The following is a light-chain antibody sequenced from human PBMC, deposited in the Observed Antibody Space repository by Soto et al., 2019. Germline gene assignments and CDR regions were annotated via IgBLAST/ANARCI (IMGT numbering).Light chain of an antibody. CDR3: QQRSNWLT. Sequence: EIVLTQSPATLSLSPGERATLSCRASQSVGSYLAWYQQTPGQAPRLLIYDTSNRATGIPARFSGSGSGTDFTLTISSLQPEEFAVYYCQQRSNWLTFGGGTKVEIK. J-gene: IGKJ4*01. V-gene: IGKV3-11*01. CDR1: QSVGSY. CDR2: DTS.